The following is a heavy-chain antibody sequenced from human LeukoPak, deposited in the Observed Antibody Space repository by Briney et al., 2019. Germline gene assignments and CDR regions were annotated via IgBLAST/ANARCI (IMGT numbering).Heavy chain of an antibody. CDR1: GYSFTSYW. D-gene: IGHD3-22*01. Sequence: GESLKISCKGSGYSFTSYWIGWVRQMPGKGLEWMGIIYPGDSDTRCSPSFQGQVTISADKSISTAYLQWSSLKASDTAMYYCASRYYYDSSGYYYVIGAFDIWGQGTMVTVSS. CDR3: ASRYYYDSSGYYYVIGAFDI. J-gene: IGHJ3*02. CDR2: IYPGDSDT. V-gene: IGHV5-51*01.